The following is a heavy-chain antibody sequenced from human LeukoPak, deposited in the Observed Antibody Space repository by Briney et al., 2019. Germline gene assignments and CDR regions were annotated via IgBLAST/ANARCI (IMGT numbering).Heavy chain of an antibody. CDR1: GFTFSSYA. D-gene: IGHD6-13*01. CDR2: ISGSGGST. J-gene: IGHJ4*02. CDR3: AKDPRRYSRTGGYFDY. V-gene: IGHV3-23*01. Sequence: GGSLRLPCAASGFTFSSYAMSWVRQAPGKGLEWVSAISGSGGSTYYADSVKGRFTISRDNSKNTLYLQMNSLRAEDTAVYYCAKDPRRYSRTGGYFDYWGQGTLVTVSS.